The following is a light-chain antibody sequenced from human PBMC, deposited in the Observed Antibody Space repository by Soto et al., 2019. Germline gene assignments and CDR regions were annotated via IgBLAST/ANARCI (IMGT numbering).Light chain of an antibody. Sequence: DFVMTQSPDSLAVSLGERATINCKSSQSVLYSSDSKNYLAWYQQKPGQPPKLLIYWASTRESGVPDRFSGSGSGTDFTLTIGGLQAEDVAVYYCQQYYSTPPWTFGQGTKVDIK. CDR1: QSVLYSSDSKNY. CDR2: WAS. CDR3: QQYYSTPPWT. J-gene: IGKJ1*01. V-gene: IGKV4-1*01.